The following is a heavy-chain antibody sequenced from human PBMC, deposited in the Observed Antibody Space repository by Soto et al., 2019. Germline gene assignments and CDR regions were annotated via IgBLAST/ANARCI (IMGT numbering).Heavy chain of an antibody. CDR2: TGADVINK. Sequence: EVQLLESGGDLVQPGGSLRLSCVASGFTFSTYAMSWVRQAPGKGLEWVSATGADVINKHYADSVKGRFTISRDNSRNTLFLQMNSLTVEDTAVYHCARKEGGTHPFDYWGQGTLVTVSS. D-gene: IGHD2-15*01. J-gene: IGHJ4*02. CDR1: GFTFSTYA. V-gene: IGHV3-23*01. CDR3: ARKEGGTHPFDY.